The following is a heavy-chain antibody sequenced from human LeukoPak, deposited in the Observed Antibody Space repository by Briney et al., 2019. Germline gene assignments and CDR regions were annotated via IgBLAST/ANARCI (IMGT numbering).Heavy chain of an antibody. CDR2: INPNSGGT. J-gene: IGHJ6*02. CDR3: ARVGLGYCSSTSCYEDGMDV. D-gene: IGHD2-2*01. V-gene: IGHV1-2*02. Sequence: ASVKVSCKASGYTFTGYYMHWVRQAPGQGPEWMGWINPNSGGTNYAQKLQGRVTMTTDTSTSTAYMELRSLRSDDTAVYYCARVGLGYCSSTSCYEDGMDVWGQGTTVTVSS. CDR1: GYTFTGYY.